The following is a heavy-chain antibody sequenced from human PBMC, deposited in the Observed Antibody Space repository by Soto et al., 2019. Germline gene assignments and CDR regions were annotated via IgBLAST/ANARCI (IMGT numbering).Heavy chain of an antibody. CDR2: ISAYNGNT. CDR1: GYTFTSYG. V-gene: IGHV1-18*01. Sequence: ASVKVSCKASGYTFTSYGISWVRQAPGQGLEWMRWISAYNGNTNYAQKLQGRGTMTTDTSTSTADMELRSLRAEDTAVYYCVKEVHPIFPPRGWFAPGGQGTLVTVSS. D-gene: IGHD3-9*01. J-gene: IGHJ5*02. CDR3: VKEVHPIFPPRGWFAP.